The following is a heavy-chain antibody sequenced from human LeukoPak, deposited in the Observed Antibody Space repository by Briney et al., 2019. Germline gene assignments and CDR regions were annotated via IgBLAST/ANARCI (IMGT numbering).Heavy chain of an antibody. V-gene: IGHV4-39*07. Sequence: SETLSLTCTVSGGSISSSSYYWGWIRQPPGQGLEWIGSIYYSGSTYYNPSLKSRVTISVDTSKNQFSLKLSSVTAADTAVYYCASHVLRYFDWLFEPRFFDYWGQGTLVTVSS. D-gene: IGHD3-9*01. J-gene: IGHJ4*02. CDR1: GGSISSSSYY. CDR3: ASHVLRYFDWLFEPRFFDY. CDR2: IYYSGST.